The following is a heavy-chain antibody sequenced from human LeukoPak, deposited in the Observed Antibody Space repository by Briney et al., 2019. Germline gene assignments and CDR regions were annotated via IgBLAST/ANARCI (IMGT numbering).Heavy chain of an antibody. CDR1: GYTFTGYY. Sequence: ASVKVSCKASGYTFTGYYMHWVRQAPGQRLEWMGWINAGNGNTKYSQEFQGRVTITRDTSASTAYMELSSLRSEDMAVYYCATGGNWDFDYWGQGTLVTVSS. CDR3: ATGGNWDFDY. CDR2: INAGNGNT. J-gene: IGHJ4*02. V-gene: IGHV1-3*03. D-gene: IGHD7-27*01.